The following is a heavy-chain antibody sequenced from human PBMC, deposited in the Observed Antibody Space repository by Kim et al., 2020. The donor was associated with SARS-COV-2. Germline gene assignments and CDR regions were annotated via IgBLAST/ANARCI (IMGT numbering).Heavy chain of an antibody. CDR2: INRNSRDI. J-gene: IGHJ4*02. Sequence: GSLRLSCTASGFTFSAFSMNWVRQAPGKGLEWVSSINRNSRDIYYSDSLKGRFTISRDNAKNSLYLQMNSLSAEDTAVYYCARVDGSGSYYKFWGQGTLVFVSS. D-gene: IGHD3-10*01. CDR1: GFTFSAFS. CDR3: ARVDGSGSYYKF. V-gene: IGHV3-21*01.